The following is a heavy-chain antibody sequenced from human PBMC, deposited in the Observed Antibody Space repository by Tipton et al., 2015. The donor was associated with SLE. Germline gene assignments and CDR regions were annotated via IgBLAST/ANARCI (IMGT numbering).Heavy chain of an antibody. D-gene: IGHD3-10*01. CDR3: ARERSRCEVRGISGF. Sequence: SLRLSCAASGFTFSDYWMTWVSQAPGKGLEWVASIKQDASETFYADSVKGRLTISRDNAKNSLFLQMNSLRAEDTAVYYCARERSRCEVRGISGFWGQGTLVTVSS. CDR1: GFTFSDYW. J-gene: IGHJ4*02. V-gene: IGHV3-7*01. CDR2: IKQDASET.